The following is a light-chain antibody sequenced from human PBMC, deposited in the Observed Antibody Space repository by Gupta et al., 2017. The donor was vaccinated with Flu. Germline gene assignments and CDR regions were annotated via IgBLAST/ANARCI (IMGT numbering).Light chain of an antibody. CDR2: LGS. CDR3: RQYLQTPNT. J-gene: IGKJ2*01. Sequence: DIVMTQSPLSLPVTPGQPASISCRSSQSLLHSNGYNYLDWYLQKPGQSPQLLIYLGSNRASGVPDRFSGSGSGTDFTLKISRVEAEDVGVYYCRQYLQTPNTFGQGTKLEIK. CDR1: QSLLHSNGYNY. V-gene: IGKV2-28*01.